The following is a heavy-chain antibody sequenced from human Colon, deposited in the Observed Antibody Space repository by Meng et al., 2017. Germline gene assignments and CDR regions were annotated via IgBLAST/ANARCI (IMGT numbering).Heavy chain of an antibody. CDR2: IYYSGST. CDR1: GGSISSGDYY. CDR3: ARDRKHYGERGWFDP. Sequence: QVHLQDAGPGLGQPSQAPSLTCPVSGGSISSGDYYWSWIRQPPGKGLEWIGYIYYSGSTYSNASLKSRVTISIDRSKNQFSLKLSSVTAADTAVYYCARDRKHYGERGWFDPWGQGTLVTVSS. D-gene: IGHD4-17*01. V-gene: IGHV4-30-4*01. J-gene: IGHJ5*02.